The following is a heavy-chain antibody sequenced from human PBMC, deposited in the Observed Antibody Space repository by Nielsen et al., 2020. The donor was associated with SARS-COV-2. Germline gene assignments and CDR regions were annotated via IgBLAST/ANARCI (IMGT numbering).Heavy chain of an antibody. CDR1: GFSFNNYD. V-gene: IGHV3-30-3*01. Sequence: GESLKISCAASGFSFNNYDMHWVRQAPGKGLEWLAIISYGGDNEHYADSVKGRFTVSRDNSKDTLHLQMNSLNPGDTAVYFCARETLDHTSSFVDHWGQGTLVTVSS. D-gene: IGHD3-10*01. CDR3: ARETLDHTSSFVDH. J-gene: IGHJ5*02. CDR2: ISYGGDNE.